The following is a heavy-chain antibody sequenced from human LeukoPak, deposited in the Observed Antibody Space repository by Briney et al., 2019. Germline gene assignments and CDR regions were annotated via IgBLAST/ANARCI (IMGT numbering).Heavy chain of an antibody. J-gene: IGHJ6*03. D-gene: IGHD3-9*01. V-gene: IGHV1-2*02. CDR1: GYTFTGYY. CDR2: INPNSGGT. CDR3: ARRYFARYSYYYMDV. Sequence: GASVKVSCKASGYTFTGYYMHWVRQAPGQGLEWMGWINPNSGGTNYAQKFQGRVTMTRDTSISTAYMELSRLRSDDTAVYYCARRYFARYSYYYMDVWGKGTTVTISS.